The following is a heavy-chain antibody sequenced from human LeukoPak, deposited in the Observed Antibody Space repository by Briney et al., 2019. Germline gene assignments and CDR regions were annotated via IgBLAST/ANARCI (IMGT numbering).Heavy chain of an antibody. V-gene: IGHV4-59*01. D-gene: IGHD3-22*01. J-gene: IGHJ4*02. CDR3: ARNYDNSGYTAFGY. CDR2: IYSSRST. CDR1: GGSISSYY. Sequence: SETLSLTCTVSGGSISSYYWSWIRQSPGKGLEWIGHIYSSRSTNYNPSLKCRVTISIDTSKNQFSLKLSSVTAADTALYYCARNYDNSGYTAFGYWGRGTLVTVSS.